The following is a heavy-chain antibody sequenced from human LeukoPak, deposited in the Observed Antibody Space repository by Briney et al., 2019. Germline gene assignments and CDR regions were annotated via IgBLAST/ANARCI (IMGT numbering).Heavy chain of an antibody. Sequence: GGSLRLSCAASGFTVSSNYMSWVRQAPGKGLEWVSVIYSGSSTYYADSVKGRFTISRDNSKNTLYLQMNSLRAEDTAVYYCARDHDGSGFDYWGQGTLVTVSS. J-gene: IGHJ4*02. CDR3: ARDHDGSGFDY. CDR1: GFTVSSNY. V-gene: IGHV3-53*01. CDR2: IYSGSST. D-gene: IGHD3-10*01.